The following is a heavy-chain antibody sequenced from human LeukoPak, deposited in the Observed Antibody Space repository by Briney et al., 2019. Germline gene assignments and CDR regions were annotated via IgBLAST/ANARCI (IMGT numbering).Heavy chain of an antibody. CDR3: ARGASSFSATGYYYYCLDV. CDR2: MYTSGST. D-gene: IGHD2-15*01. J-gene: IGHJ6*03. V-gene: IGHV4-61*02. Sequence: PSQTLSLTCTVSSGSIKSGSYYWSWIRQPAGKGLEWIGRMYTSGSTNYNPSLKSRVTISVDTSKNQFSLKLSSVTAADTAVYYCARGASSFSATGYYYYCLDVWGKGTTVTVSS. CDR1: SGSIKSGSYY.